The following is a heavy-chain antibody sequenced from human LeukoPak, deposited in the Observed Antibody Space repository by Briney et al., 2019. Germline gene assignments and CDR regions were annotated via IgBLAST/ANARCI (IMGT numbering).Heavy chain of an antibody. Sequence: GGSLRLSCAASGFTFSRYGMHWVRQAPGKGLEWVAVIWSDGSNQSYVDTVNGRFTISRDNSKKTLSLQMNSLRADDTAIYYCAKSGAMDVWGKGTTVTVSS. CDR3: AKSGAMDV. CDR1: GFTFSRYG. J-gene: IGHJ6*03. V-gene: IGHV3-33*03. D-gene: IGHD3-10*01. CDR2: IWSDGSNQ.